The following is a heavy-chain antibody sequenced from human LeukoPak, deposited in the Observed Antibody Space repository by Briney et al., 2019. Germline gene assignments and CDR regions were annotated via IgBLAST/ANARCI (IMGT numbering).Heavy chain of an antibody. CDR3: ARAGGSIKPFDY. CDR1: GFTVSTNY. V-gene: IGHV3-53*01. J-gene: IGHJ4*02. CDR2: IYSGGTT. D-gene: IGHD2-2*01. Sequence: GGSLRLSCAASGFTVSTNYMNWVRQAQGKGLEWVSVIYSGGTTYYADSVKGRFTISRDNSENTLYLQMNTLRAEDTAVYYCARAGGSIKPFDYWGQGTLVTVSS.